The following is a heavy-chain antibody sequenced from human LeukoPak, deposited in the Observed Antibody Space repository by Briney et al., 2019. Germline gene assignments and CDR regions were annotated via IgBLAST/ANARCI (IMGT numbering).Heavy chain of an antibody. D-gene: IGHD4-11*01. Sequence: SETLSLTCTVSGGSISTYYWTWIRQPPGKGLEWIGYIYYSGSTNYNPSLKSRVTISVDTYKNQFSLKLSSVTAADTAVYYCARERDYSFDYWGQGTLVTVSS. CDR3: ARERDYSFDY. J-gene: IGHJ4*02. CDR2: IYYSGST. V-gene: IGHV4-59*01. CDR1: GGSISTYY.